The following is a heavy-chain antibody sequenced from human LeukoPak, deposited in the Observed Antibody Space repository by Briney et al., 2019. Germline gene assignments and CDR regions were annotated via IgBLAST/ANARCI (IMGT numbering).Heavy chain of an antibody. CDR2: INHSGST. CDR3: VRVVVPAAGFDP. D-gene: IGHD2-2*01. CDR1: GVSINNYY. J-gene: IGHJ5*02. Sequence: SETLSLTCTVSGVSINNYYWSWIRQPPGKGLEWIGEINHSGSTNYNPSLKSRVTISVDTSKNQFSLKLSSVTAADTAVYYCVRVVVPAAGFDPWGQGTLVTVSS. V-gene: IGHV4-34*01.